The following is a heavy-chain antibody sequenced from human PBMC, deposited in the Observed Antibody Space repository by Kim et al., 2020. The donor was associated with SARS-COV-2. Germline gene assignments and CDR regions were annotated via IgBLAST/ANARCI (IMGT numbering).Heavy chain of an antibody. J-gene: IGHJ3*02. CDR3: ARDLDDSSGYYFDAFDI. CDR2: ISSSSSYI. V-gene: IGHV3-21*01. CDR1: GFTFSSYS. D-gene: IGHD3-22*01. Sequence: GGSLRLSCAASGFTFSSYSMNWVRQAPGKGLEWVSSISSSSSYIYYADSVKGRFTISRDNAKNSLYLQMNSLRAEDTAVYYCARDLDDSSGYYFDAFDIWGQGTMVTVSS.